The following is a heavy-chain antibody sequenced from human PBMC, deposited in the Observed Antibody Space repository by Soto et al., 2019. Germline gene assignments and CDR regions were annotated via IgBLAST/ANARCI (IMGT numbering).Heavy chain of an antibody. CDR3: AKNWDTTSSSSSH. Sequence: EVQLLESGGGLVQPGGSLRLSCAASGFTFSTYAMSWVRQAPGKGLEWVSAISGSGGSTYYADSVKGRFTISRDKSKKTLYLQMNSLRAEDTDVYYCAKNWDTTSSSSSHWGQGTLVTVSS. V-gene: IGHV3-23*01. J-gene: IGHJ4*02. D-gene: IGHD6-6*01. CDR2: ISGSGGST. CDR1: GFTFSTYA.